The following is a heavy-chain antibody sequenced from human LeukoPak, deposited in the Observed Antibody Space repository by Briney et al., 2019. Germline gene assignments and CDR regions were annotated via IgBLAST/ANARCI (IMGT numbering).Heavy chain of an antibody. J-gene: IGHJ3*02. Sequence: GGSLRLSCAASGFIFSNHGMHWVRQAPGKGLEWVAVLSYDGSNKYYADSVKVRFTISRDNSKNTLYLQMNSLRVEDTAVYYCAKDRSTYYYDSSGFYPDAFDIWGQGTMVTVSS. D-gene: IGHD3-22*01. V-gene: IGHV3-30*18. CDR3: AKDRSTYYYDSSGFYPDAFDI. CDR2: LSYDGSNK. CDR1: GFIFSNHG.